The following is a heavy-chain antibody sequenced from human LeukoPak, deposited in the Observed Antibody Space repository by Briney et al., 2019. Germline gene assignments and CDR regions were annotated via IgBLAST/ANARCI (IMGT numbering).Heavy chain of an antibody. D-gene: IGHD2-15*01. J-gene: IGHJ6*03. Sequence: GGSLGLSCAASGFTFSRYWMSWVRQAPGKGLEWVANIKEDGSEKYYVDSVKGRLTISRDNAKNSLSLQIKSLRAEDTAVYYCARQKAVVVVAATPDEDYGDYVDYYYYMDVWGKGTTVTVSS. CDR3: ARQKAVVVVAATPDEDYGDYVDYYYYMDV. CDR1: GFTFSRYW. V-gene: IGHV3-7*01. CDR2: IKEDGSEK.